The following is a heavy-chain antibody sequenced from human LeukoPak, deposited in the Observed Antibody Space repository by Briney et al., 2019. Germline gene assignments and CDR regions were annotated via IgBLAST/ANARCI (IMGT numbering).Heavy chain of an antibody. J-gene: IGHJ5*02. Sequence: GGSLRLSCAASGFTFSDYNMNWVRQAPGKGLQWVSRINSDGSSTSYADSVKGRFTISRDNAKNTLYLQMNSLRAEDTAVYYCARDGVEFYNWFDPWGQGTLVTVSS. D-gene: IGHD2-21*01. CDR1: GFTFSDYN. V-gene: IGHV3-74*01. CDR2: INSDGSST. CDR3: ARDGVEFYNWFDP.